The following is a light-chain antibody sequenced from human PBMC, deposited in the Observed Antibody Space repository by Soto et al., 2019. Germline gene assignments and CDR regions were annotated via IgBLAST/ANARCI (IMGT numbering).Light chain of an antibody. V-gene: IGKV3-11*01. CDR2: DAS. CDR1: QNVTTY. Sequence: EIVLTQSPATLSLSPGERATRSCRASQNVTTYLAWYQQKPGQAPRLLIYDASNRATGIPARFSGSGSGTDFTLTISSLEPEDFAVYYCQHRSNWPATFGGGTRWIS. J-gene: IGKJ4*01. CDR3: QHRSNWPAT.